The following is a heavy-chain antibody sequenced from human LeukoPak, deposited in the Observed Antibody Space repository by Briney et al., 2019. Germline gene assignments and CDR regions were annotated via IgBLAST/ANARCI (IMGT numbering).Heavy chain of an antibody. J-gene: IGHJ4*02. Sequence: GESLKIFCKGSGYNFTSYWNAWVRQMPGKGLEWMGIIYPGDSDTRYSPSFQGQVTISADKSISTVYLQWSSLKASDTAMYYCARSANQGGVWVWGQGTLVTVSS. CDR2: IYPGDSDT. CDR3: ARSANQGGVWV. D-gene: IGHD3-16*01. CDR1: GYNFTSYW. V-gene: IGHV5-51*01.